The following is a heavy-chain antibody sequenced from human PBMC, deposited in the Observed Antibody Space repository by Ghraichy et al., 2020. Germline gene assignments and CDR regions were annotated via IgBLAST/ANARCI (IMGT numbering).Heavy chain of an antibody. D-gene: IGHD2-21*01. CDR2: IKSKTDGGTT. J-gene: IGHJ4*02. CDR3: TTGFGWGLD. V-gene: IGHV3-15*01. Sequence: GGSLRLSCATSGFTFSNAWMSWVRQAPGKGLEWVGRIKSKTDGGTTDYAAPVKDRFTISRDDSENTLYLEMSSLKTEDTAVYYCTTGFGWGLDWGQGTLVTVSS. CDR1: GFTFSNAW.